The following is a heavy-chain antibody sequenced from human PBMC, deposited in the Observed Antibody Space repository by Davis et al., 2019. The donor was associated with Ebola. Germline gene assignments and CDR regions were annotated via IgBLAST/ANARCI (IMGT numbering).Heavy chain of an antibody. CDR1: GGSISSYY. CDR3: ARDTWELLQFDY. D-gene: IGHD1-26*01. Sequence: MPSETLSLTCTVPGGSISSYYWSWIRQPPGKGLEWIGYIYYSGSTNYNPSLKSRVTISVDTSKNQFSLKLSSVTAADTAVYYCARDTWELLQFDYWGQGTLVTVSS. J-gene: IGHJ4*02. V-gene: IGHV4-59*01. CDR2: IYYSGST.